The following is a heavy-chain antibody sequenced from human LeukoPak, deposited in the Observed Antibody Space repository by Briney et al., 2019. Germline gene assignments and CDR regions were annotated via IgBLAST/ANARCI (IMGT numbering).Heavy chain of an antibody. J-gene: IGHJ6*02. Sequence: GGSLRLSCAASGFTVSSNYISWVRQAPGKGLEWVSVIFSGGSTYYAASVKGRFTISRDNSKNTLYLQMNSLRAEDTAVYYCAGSTSWYYYGMDVWGQGTTVT. CDR1: GFTVSSNY. CDR2: IFSGGST. V-gene: IGHV3-66*01. CDR3: AGSTSWYYYGMDV.